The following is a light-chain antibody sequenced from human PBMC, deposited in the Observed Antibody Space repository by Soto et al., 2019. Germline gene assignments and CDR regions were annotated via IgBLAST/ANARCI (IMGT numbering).Light chain of an antibody. Sequence: EVVLTQSPATLSLSPGERATLSCRASQSVSSNLAWYQQRPGQAPRLLIHGASNRATGIPTRFSGSGSGIDFTLTISSLEAEDSAVYYCQQRTGWPITFGQGTRLEIK. J-gene: IGKJ5*01. CDR3: QQRTGWPIT. CDR2: GAS. CDR1: QSVSSN. V-gene: IGKV3-11*01.